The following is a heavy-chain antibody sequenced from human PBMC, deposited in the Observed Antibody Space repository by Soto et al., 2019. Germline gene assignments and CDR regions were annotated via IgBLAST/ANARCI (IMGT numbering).Heavy chain of an antibody. Sequence: GGSLRLSCAASGFTFSDYYMSWIRQAPGKGLEWVSYISSSGSTIYYADSVKGRFTISRDNAKNSLYLQMNSLRAEDTAVYYCARHLEYCGGDCRGGTGPGRGAFDIWGQGTMVTVSS. CDR3: ARHLEYCGGDCRGGTGPGRGAFDI. CDR2: ISSSGSTI. V-gene: IGHV3-11*01. D-gene: IGHD2-21*01. J-gene: IGHJ3*02. CDR1: GFTFSDYY.